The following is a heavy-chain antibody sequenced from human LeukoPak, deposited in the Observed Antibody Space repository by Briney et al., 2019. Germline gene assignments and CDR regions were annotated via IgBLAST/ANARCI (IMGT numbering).Heavy chain of an antibody. CDR2: IYYSGST. D-gene: IGHD4-17*01. J-gene: IGHJ4*02. Sequence: PSETLSLTCTVSGGSISSSSYYWGWIRQPPGKGLEWIGSIYYSGSTYYNPSLKSRVTMSVDTSKNQFSLKLSSVTAADTAVYYCARHATTVTTTGGNFDYWGQGTLVTVSS. CDR3: ARHATTVTTTGGNFDY. CDR1: GGSISSSSYY. V-gene: IGHV4-39*01.